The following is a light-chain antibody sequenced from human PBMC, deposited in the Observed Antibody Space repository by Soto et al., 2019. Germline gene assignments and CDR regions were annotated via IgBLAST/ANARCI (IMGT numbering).Light chain of an antibody. CDR1: QSVSSN. CDR3: QQYGSSRT. Sequence: EILMTQSPATLSVSPGERVTLSCRASQSVSSNLAWYKQKPGQAPRLLIYGASSRATGIPDRLSGSGSGTEFTLTISRMEPEDSAVYYCQQYGSSRTFGQGTKVDIK. CDR2: GAS. J-gene: IGKJ1*01. V-gene: IGKV3-20*01.